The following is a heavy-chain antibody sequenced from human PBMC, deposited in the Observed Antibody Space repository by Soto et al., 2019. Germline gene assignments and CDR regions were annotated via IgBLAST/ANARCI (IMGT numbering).Heavy chain of an antibody. CDR1: GFTFSSYA. CDR2: ISYDGNNK. D-gene: IGHD2-15*01. Sequence: RLSCAASGFTFSSYAMYWVRQAPGKGLEWVAVISYDGNNKYYADSVKGRFTISRDNSKNTLYLQINSPRAEDTAVYYCARAGCAGGSCYTLVGLRYGMDVWGHGTTVTVSS. CDR3: ARAGCAGGSCYTLVGLRYGMDV. J-gene: IGHJ6*02. V-gene: IGHV3-30-3*01.